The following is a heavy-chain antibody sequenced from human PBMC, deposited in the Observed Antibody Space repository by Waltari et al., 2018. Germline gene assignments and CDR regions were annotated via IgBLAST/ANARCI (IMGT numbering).Heavy chain of an antibody. CDR1: GGSISSSSYY. Sequence: QLQLQESGPGLVKPSETLSLTCTVSGGSISSSSYYWGWIRQPPGKGLEWIGSIYYSGSTYSNPSLKSRVTTSVDTSKNQFSLKLSSVTAADTAVYYCARILWFGELGPPYYYYYLDVWGKGTTVTVSS. CDR3: ARILWFGELGPPYYYYYLDV. J-gene: IGHJ6*03. CDR2: IYYSGST. D-gene: IGHD3-10*01. V-gene: IGHV4-39*01.